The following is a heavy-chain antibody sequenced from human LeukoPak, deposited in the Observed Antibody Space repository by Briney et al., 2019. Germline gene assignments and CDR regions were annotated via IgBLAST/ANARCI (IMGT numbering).Heavy chain of an antibody. V-gene: IGHV4-38-2*02. CDR1: GYSISIGYY. Sequence: SETLSLTCTVSGYSISIGYYWGWIRQPPGKGLEWIGSIYHSGSTYYNPSLKSRVTISVDTSKNQFSLKLSSVTAADTAVYYCARLVTEYGDYATYYYYYMDVWGKGTTVTISS. CDR2: IYHSGST. D-gene: IGHD4-17*01. J-gene: IGHJ6*03. CDR3: ARLVTEYGDYATYYYYYMDV.